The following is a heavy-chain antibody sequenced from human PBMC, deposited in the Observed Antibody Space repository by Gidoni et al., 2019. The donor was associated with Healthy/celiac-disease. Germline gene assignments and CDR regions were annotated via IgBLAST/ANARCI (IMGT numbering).Heavy chain of an antibody. CDR3: ARGGSSGWYLPGGAFDY. J-gene: IGHJ4*02. Sequence: QVQLQQWGAGLLKPSETLYLNCPVYGGSFSGYYWSWIRQPPGKGLEWIVESNHSGSTTYNPSLKSRVTISVDTSKNQFSLKLISVTAADTAVYYCARGGSSGWYLPGGAFDYWGQGTLVTVSS. CDR1: GGSFSGYY. D-gene: IGHD6-19*01. V-gene: IGHV4-34*01. CDR2: SNHSGST.